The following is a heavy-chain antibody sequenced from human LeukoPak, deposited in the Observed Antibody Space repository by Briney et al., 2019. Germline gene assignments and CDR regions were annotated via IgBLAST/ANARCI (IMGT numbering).Heavy chain of an antibody. J-gene: IGHJ4*02. D-gene: IGHD4-17*01. CDR3: AKSKTVTTEFDH. CDR2: ISSSGSSR. Sequence: GGSLRLSCAASGFTFSSYEMNWVRQGPGKGLEWVSYISSSGSSRYYADSVKGRFTISRDNAKNSLYLQMNSLRAEDMALYYCAKSKTVTTEFDHWGQGTLVTVSS. CDR1: GFTFSSYE. V-gene: IGHV3-48*03.